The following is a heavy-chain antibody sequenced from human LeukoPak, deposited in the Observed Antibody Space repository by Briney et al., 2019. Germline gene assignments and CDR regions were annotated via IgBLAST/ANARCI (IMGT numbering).Heavy chain of an antibody. D-gene: IGHD5-24*01. CDR1: GGSISSSSYY. CDR3: ARQASGLQRRIFDY. CDR2: IYYSGST. J-gene: IGHJ4*02. Sequence: SETLSLTCTVSGGSISSSSYYWGWIRQPPGKGLEWIGSIYYSGSTYYNPSLKSRVTISVDTSKNQFSLKLSSVTAADTAVYYCARQASGLQRRIFDYWGQGTLVTVSS. V-gene: IGHV4-39*01.